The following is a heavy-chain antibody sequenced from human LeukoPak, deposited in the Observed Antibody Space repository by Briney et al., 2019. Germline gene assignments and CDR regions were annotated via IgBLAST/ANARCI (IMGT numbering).Heavy chain of an antibody. D-gene: IGHD3-22*01. J-gene: IGHJ4*02. Sequence: GGSLRLSCAASGFTFSTYAVNWVRQAPGKGLEWVSTISGSGDSTYYADSVKGRFTISRDNSKDTLYLQMSSVRVVDTAVYYCARDRGRYYDSRGFYWGYYFDPWGQGILVTVST. V-gene: IGHV3-23*01. CDR2: ISGSGDST. CDR3: ARDRGRYYDSRGFYWGYYFDP. CDR1: GFTFSTYA.